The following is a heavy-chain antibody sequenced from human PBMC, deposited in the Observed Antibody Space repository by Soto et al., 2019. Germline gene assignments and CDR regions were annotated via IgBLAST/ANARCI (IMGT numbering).Heavy chain of an antibody. CDR3: ASDWGDDSAFYDAFQV. Sequence: EVQLLESGGGVVQPGGALRLSCAASGFSFSKFAVSWVRQAPGKGLEWVSAISGDGESTFYVDSVKGRFTISRDNSKNALFLQMHALRVEDTAVYYCASDWGDDSAFYDAFQVWGQGTMVSVSS. CDR1: GFSFSKFA. V-gene: IGHV3-23*01. J-gene: IGHJ3*01. D-gene: IGHD3-22*01. CDR2: ISGDGEST.